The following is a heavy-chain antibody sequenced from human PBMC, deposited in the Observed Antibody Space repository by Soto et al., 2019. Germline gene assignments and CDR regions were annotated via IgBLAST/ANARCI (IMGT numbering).Heavy chain of an antibody. V-gene: IGHV3-15*07. J-gene: IGHJ4*02. D-gene: IGHD6-19*01. CDR2: IKSKTDGGTT. CDR1: GFTFSNAW. Sequence: GGSLRLSCAASGFTFSNAWMNWVRQAPGKGLEWVGRIKSKTDGGTTDYAAPVKGRFTISRADSTNTLYLQMNSLKTEDTAVYYCTTDPVTVAYYGNFDYWGQGTLVTVSS. CDR3: TTDPVTVAYYGNFDY.